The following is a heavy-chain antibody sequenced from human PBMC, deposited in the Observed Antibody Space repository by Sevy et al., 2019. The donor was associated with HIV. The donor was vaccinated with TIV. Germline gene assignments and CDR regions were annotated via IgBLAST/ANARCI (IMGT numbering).Heavy chain of an antibody. V-gene: IGHV1-24*01. Sequence: ASVKVSCKVSGYTLIEFSMHWVRQAPGKGLEWMGGFDPEDGETIYEQRFQGRVTMTGDTSTDTAYMELSSLRSEETAVYYCATGLPGEYVDCSSCYSDYFAYWGQGTLVTVSS. CDR3: ATGLPGEYVDCSSCYSDYFAY. CDR1: GYTLIEFS. CDR2: FDPEDGET. J-gene: IGHJ4*02. D-gene: IGHD2-15*01.